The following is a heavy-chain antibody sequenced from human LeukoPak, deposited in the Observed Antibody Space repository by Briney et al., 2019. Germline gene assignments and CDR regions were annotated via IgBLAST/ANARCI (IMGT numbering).Heavy chain of an antibody. CDR1: GFTFSSYW. D-gene: IGHD1-26*01. CDR2: IKSKTDGGTT. V-gene: IGHV3-15*01. Sequence: GGSLRLSCAASGFTFSSYWMSWVRQAPGKGLEWVGRIKSKTDGGTTDYAAPVKGRFTISRDDSKNTLYLQMNSLKTEDTAVYYCTTETSGATSYFDYWGQGTLVTVSS. CDR3: TTETSGATSYFDY. J-gene: IGHJ4*02.